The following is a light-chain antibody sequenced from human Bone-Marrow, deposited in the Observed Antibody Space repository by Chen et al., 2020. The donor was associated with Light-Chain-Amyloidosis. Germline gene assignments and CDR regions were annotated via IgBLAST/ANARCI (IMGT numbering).Light chain of an antibody. Sequence: DIAMIQSPDSLAVFVGEGATINCKSSQSVLFSSNNKNYLSWYQQKPGQPPKLLIYWASTRESGVPDRFSGSGSGTDFTLTISSLQAEDVAVYYCQQYHTTAYTFGQGTKLEIK. CDR2: WAS. CDR3: QQYHTTAYT. V-gene: IGKV4-1*01. J-gene: IGKJ2*01. CDR1: QSVLFSSNNKNY.